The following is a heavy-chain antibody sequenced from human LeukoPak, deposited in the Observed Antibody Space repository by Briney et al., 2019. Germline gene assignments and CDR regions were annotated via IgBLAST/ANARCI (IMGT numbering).Heavy chain of an antibody. D-gene: IGHD2-21*02. CDR3: QNHGDSHAFDI. J-gene: IGHJ3*02. Sequence: ASVKVSCKASGGTFSSYAISWVRHAPGKGFEWMGGIIPIFGTANYAQRVQGRVTITADESTSTAYMELSSLRSEDTAVYYCQNHGDSHAFDIWGQGTMVTVSS. V-gene: IGHV1-69*13. CDR2: IIPIFGTA. CDR1: GGTFSSYA.